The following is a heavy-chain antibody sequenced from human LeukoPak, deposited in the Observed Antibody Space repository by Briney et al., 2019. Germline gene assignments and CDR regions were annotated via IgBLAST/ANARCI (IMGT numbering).Heavy chain of an antibody. J-gene: IGHJ4*02. CDR1: GFTFSSFG. CDR2: TSGSGGST. CDR3: ARAPPIVVVVAATPGEADDY. Sequence: GGSLRLSCAASGFTFSSFGMSWVRQAPGKGLEWVSGTSGSGGSTYYADSVKGRFTISRDNAKNSLYLQMNSLRAEDTAVYYCARAPPIVVVVAATPGEADDYWGQGTLVTVSS. V-gene: IGHV3-23*01. D-gene: IGHD2-15*01.